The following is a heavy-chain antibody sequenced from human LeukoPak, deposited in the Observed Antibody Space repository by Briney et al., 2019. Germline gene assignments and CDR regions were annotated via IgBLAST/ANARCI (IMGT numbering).Heavy chain of an antibody. CDR1: GGSISSYY. CDR2: IYYSGST. CDR3: ARAIRAPRGSGYIH. J-gene: IGHJ4*02. D-gene: IGHD3-22*01. V-gene: IGHV4-59*01. Sequence: PSETLSLTCTVSGGSISSYYWSWIRQPPGKGLEWIGYIYYSGSTNYNPSLKSRVTISVDTSKNQFSLKLSSVTAADTAVYYCARAIRAPRGSGYIHWGQGTLVTVSS.